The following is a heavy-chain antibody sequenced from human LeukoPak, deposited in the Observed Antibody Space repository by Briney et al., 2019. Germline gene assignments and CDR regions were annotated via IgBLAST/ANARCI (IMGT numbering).Heavy chain of an antibody. Sequence: GGSLRLSCSASGFTFSSYAMHWVRQAPGKGLEYVSAISGSGGSTYYADSVKGRFTISRDNSKNTLYLQVNSLRAEDTAVYYCAKDRSQDYDILTGYSVFDYWGQGTLVTVSS. D-gene: IGHD3-9*01. CDR2: ISGSGGST. J-gene: IGHJ4*02. CDR1: GFTFSSYA. V-gene: IGHV3-64*04. CDR3: AKDRSQDYDILTGYSVFDY.